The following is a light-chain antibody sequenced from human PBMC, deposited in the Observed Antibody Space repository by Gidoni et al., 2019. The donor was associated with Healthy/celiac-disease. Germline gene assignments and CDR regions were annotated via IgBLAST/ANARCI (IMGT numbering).Light chain of an antibody. CDR3: QVWDSSSDHCYV. V-gene: IGLV3-21*02. Sequence: SYVLTQPPSVSVAPGQTARMTGGGNNIGRKRVHCYQQKPGQAPVLVVYDDSDRPSGIPERFSGSNSGNTATLTISRVEAGDEADYYCQVWDSSSDHCYVFGTGTKVTVL. CDR1: NIGRKR. J-gene: IGLJ1*01. CDR2: DDS.